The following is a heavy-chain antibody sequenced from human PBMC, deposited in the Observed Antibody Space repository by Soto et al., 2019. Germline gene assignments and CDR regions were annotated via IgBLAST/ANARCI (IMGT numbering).Heavy chain of an antibody. V-gene: IGHV4-59*01. Sequence: SETLSLTCTVSGGSISSYYWSWIRQPPGKGLEWIGYIYYSGSTNYNPSLKSRVTISVDTSKNQFSLKLSSVTAADTAVYYCERCKPVVGPTQNNNYYYGMDVWGQGTTVTVSS. CDR2: IYYSGST. J-gene: IGHJ6*02. CDR1: GGSISSYY. D-gene: IGHD2-21*01. CDR3: ERCKPVVGPTQNNNYYYGMDV.